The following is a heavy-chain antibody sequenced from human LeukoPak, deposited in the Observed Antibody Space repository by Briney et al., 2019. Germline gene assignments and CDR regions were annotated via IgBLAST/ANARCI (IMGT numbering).Heavy chain of an antibody. Sequence: GGSLRLSCAASGFTFSSYGMHWVRQAPGKGLEWVAVIWYDGSNKYYADSVKGRFTISRDNSKNTLYLQMNSLRAEDTAVYYCARLGGDYGMDVWGQGTTVTVSS. D-gene: IGHD3-10*01. V-gene: IGHV3-33*01. CDR2: IWYDGSNK. J-gene: IGHJ6*02. CDR1: GFTFSSYG. CDR3: ARLGGDYGMDV.